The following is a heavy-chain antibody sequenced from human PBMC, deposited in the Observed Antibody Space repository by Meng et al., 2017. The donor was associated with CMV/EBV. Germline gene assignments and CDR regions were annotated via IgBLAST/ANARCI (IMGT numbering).Heavy chain of an antibody. D-gene: IGHD3-9*01. CDR2: ISSSSSTI. J-gene: IGHJ3*02. Sequence: GESLKISCAASGFTFSSYSMNWVRQAPGKGLEWVSYISSSSSTIYYADSVKGRFTISRDNAKNSLYLRMNSLRAEDTAVYYCAGDSSNYDILTGYPPDAFDIWGQGTMVTVSS. CDR3: AGDSSNYDILTGYPPDAFDI. V-gene: IGHV3-48*04. CDR1: GFTFSSYS.